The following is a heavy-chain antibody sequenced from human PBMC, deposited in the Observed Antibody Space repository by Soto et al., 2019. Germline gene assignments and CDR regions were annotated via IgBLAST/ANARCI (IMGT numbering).Heavy chain of an antibody. CDR2: IYYSGST. J-gene: IGHJ5*02. D-gene: IGHD3-16*01. CDR1: GGSISSGGYY. V-gene: IGHV4-31*03. CDR3: ARDVRGHYDYVWSHNWFDP. Sequence: PSETLSLTCTVSGGSISSGGYYWSWIRQHPGKGLEWIGYIYYSGSTYYNPSLKSRVTISVDTSKNQFSLKLSSVTAADTAVYYCARDVRGHYDYVWSHNWFDPWGQGTLVTVSS.